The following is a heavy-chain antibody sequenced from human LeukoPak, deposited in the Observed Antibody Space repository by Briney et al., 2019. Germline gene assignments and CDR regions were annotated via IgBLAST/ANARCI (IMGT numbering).Heavy chain of an antibody. V-gene: IGHV1-69*05. CDR3: ARALPTKLGIKYFDY. CDR1: GGTFSSYA. D-gene: IGHD7-27*01. Sequence: SVKVSCKASGGTFSSYAISWVRQAPGQGLEWMGRIIPIFGTANYAQKFQGRVTITTDESTSTAYMELSSLRSEDTAVYYCARALPTKLGIKYFDYWGQGTLVTVSS. CDR2: IIPIFGTA. J-gene: IGHJ4*02.